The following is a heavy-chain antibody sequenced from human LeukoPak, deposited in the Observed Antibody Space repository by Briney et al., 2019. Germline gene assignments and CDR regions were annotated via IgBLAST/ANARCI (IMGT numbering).Heavy chain of an antibody. V-gene: IGHV1-8*01. CDR2: MNPNSGNT. D-gene: IGHD6-13*01. CDR1: GYTFTSYD. J-gene: IGHJ4*02. CDR3: AFGPGSIAAAGTNY. Sequence: ASVKVSCKASGYTFTSYDINWVRQATGQGLEWMGWMNPNSGNTGYAQKFQGRVTMTRNTSISTAYMELSSLRSEDTAVYYCAFGPGSIAAAGTNYWGQGTLVTVSS.